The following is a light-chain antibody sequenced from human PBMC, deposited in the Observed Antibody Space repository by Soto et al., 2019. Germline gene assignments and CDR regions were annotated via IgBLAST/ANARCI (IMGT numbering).Light chain of an antibody. V-gene: IGKV3-11*01. CDR2: DAS. J-gene: IGKJ5*01. CDR3: QQRSNWPPRIT. Sequence: PGERATLSCRASQSVSSYLAWYQQKPGQAPRLLIYDASNRATGIPARFSGSGSGTDFTLTISSLEPEDFAVYYGQQRSNWPPRITFGQGTRLEIK. CDR1: QSVSSY.